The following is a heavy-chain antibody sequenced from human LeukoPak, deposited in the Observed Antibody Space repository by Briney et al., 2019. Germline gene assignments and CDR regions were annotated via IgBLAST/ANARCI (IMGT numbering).Heavy chain of an antibody. CDR2: ISSSSSTI. CDR1: GFTFSSYS. D-gene: IGHD5-12*01. CDR3: ARWDLVARVPYYMDV. Sequence: AGGSLRLSCAASGFTFSSYSMNWVRQAPGKGLEWVSYISSSSSTIYYADSVKGRFTISRDNAKNSLYLQMNSLRAEDTAVYYCARWDLVARVPYYMDVWGKGTTVTVSS. V-gene: IGHV3-48*01. J-gene: IGHJ6*03.